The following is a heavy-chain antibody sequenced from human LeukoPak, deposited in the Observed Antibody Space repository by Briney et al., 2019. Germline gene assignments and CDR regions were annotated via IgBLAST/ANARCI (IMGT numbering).Heavy chain of an antibody. CDR2: IYYSGST. J-gene: IGHJ6*04. CDR1: GGSISSYY. Sequence: SETLSLTCTVSGGSISSYYWSWVRQPAGKGLEWIGYIYYSGSTSYNPSLKSRVTISVDTSKNQFSLKLSSVTAADTAVYYCARGPYTVEVPMDVWGKGTTVTVSS. CDR3: ARGPYTVEVPMDV. V-gene: IGHV4-59*01. D-gene: IGHD2-21*01.